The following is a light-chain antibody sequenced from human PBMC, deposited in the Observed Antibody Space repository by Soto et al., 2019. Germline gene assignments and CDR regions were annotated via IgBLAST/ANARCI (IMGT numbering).Light chain of an antibody. CDR1: SSNIGNNI. CDR3: TAWDDSLNGRV. J-gene: IGLJ2*01. V-gene: IGLV1-44*01. CDR2: NNN. Sequence: QLVLTQPPSASGTPGQRVTISCSGSSSNIGNNIVNWYQQLPGTAPKLLIYNNNQRPSGVPDRFSGSKSGTSASLAISGLQSEDEADYYCTAWDDSLNGRVFGGGTKLTVL.